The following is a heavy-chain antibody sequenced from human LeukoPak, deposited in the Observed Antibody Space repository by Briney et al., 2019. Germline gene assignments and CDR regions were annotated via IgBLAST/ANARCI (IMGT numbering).Heavy chain of an antibody. Sequence: GGSLRLSCAASGFTMSNNYMSWVRQAPGKGPEWVSVIYDGGITYYTDSVKGRLTISRDDSKNTLHLQMNSLRVDDKAVYYCARDRDYSGSGSPDSWGQGTLVTVSS. D-gene: IGHD3-10*01. CDR1: GFTMSNNY. CDR2: IYDGGIT. CDR3: ARDRDYSGSGSPDS. V-gene: IGHV3-66*01. J-gene: IGHJ4*02.